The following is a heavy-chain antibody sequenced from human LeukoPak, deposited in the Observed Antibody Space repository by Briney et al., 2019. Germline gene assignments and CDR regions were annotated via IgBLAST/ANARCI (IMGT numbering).Heavy chain of an antibody. D-gene: IGHD1-26*01. CDR3: ARSGSDAFDV. Sequence: ASVKVSCKASGYTYTVYYMHWVRQAPGQGLEWMGWIYPNSGDTKYAQKFQGRVNVTRDTSISTAFMEVSRLTSDDTAVYYCARSGSDAFDVWGQGTMVTVSS. CDR1: GYTYTVYY. CDR2: IYPNSGDT. V-gene: IGHV1-2*02. J-gene: IGHJ3*01.